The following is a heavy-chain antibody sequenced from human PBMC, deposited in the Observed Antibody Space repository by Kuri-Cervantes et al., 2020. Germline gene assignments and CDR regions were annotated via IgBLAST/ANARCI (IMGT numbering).Heavy chain of an antibody. Sequence: SETLSLTCAISGDSVSSNSAAWNWTRQSPSRGLEWLGRTYYRSKWYNDYAVSVKSRITINPDTSKNQFSLQLNSVTPEGTAVYYCARASVYDSSGHYYYGMDVWGQGTTVTVSS. J-gene: IGHJ6*02. CDR2: TYYRSKWYN. CDR3: ARASVYDSSGHYYYGMDV. CDR1: GDSVSSNSAA. D-gene: IGHD3-22*01. V-gene: IGHV6-1*01.